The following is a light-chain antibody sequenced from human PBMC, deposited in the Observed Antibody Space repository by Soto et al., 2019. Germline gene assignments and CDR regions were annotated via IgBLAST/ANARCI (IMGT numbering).Light chain of an antibody. J-gene: IGKJ1*01. V-gene: IGKV3-20*01. Sequence: EIVLTQSPGTLSLSPGEGATLSCRASQSVSNNYLAWYQQKPGQAPRLLISGASSRAAGIPDRFSGSGSGTDFTLTISRLEPEDFAVYYCQQYDSSPRTFGQGTKVDI. CDR1: QSVSNNY. CDR2: GAS. CDR3: QQYDSSPRT.